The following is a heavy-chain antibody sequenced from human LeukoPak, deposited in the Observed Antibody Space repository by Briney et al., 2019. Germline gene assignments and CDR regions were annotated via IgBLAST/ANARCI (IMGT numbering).Heavy chain of an antibody. J-gene: IGHJ4*02. CDR2: INPNSGGT. CDR3: ARDSATYYYDSSGYWDY. D-gene: IGHD3-22*01. Sequence: GASVKVSCKASGYTFTGYYMHWVRQAPGQGLEWMGWINPNSGGTNYAQKFQGRVTMTRDTSISTAYMELSRLRSDDTAVYYCARDSATYYYDSSGYWDYWGQGTLVTVSS. CDR1: GYTFTGYY. V-gene: IGHV1-2*02.